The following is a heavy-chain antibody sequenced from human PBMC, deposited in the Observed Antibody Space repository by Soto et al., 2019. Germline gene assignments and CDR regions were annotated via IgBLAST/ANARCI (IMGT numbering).Heavy chain of an antibody. Sequence: SETLSLTYTVSGGSISSYYWSWIRQPPGKGLEWIGYIYYTGSTNYNPSLKSRVTMSVDTSKDQFSLTLISVTAADTAVYYCARDGHGMDVWGQGTTVTVSS. J-gene: IGHJ6*02. CDR1: GGSISSYY. CDR2: IYYTGST. CDR3: ARDGHGMDV. V-gene: IGHV4-59*01.